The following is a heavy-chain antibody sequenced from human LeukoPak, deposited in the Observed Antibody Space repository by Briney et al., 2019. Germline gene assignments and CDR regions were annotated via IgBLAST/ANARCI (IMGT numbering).Heavy chain of an antibody. D-gene: IGHD3-22*01. Sequence: GGSLRLSCAASGFTFSRYWMHWVRQAPGKGLEWVSYSDTEGSMTSYADSVKGRFTISRDHAKNTLYLEMHSLRVEDTAIYYCAREGSYLNSGGSYYLHWLDPWGQGTLVTVSS. CDR3: AREGSYLNSGGSYYLHWLDP. CDR1: GFTFSRYW. V-gene: IGHV3-74*01. J-gene: IGHJ5*02. CDR2: SDTEGSMT.